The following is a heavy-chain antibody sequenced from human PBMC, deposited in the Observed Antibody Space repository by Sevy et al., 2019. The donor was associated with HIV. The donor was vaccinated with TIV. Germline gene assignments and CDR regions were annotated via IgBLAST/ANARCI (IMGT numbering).Heavy chain of an antibody. CDR3: ARDKGANYYDSSGYHNWFDP. Sequence: SETLSLTCTVSGGSISSYYWSWIRQPAGKGLEWIGRIYTSGSTNYNPSLKSRVTMSVDTSKNQFSLKLSSVTAADTAVYYCARDKGANYYDSSGYHNWFDPWVQGTLVTVSS. CDR2: IYTSGST. D-gene: IGHD3-22*01. V-gene: IGHV4-4*07. J-gene: IGHJ5*02. CDR1: GGSISSYY.